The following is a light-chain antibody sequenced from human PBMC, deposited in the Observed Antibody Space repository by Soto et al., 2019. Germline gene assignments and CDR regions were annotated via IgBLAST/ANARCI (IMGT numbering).Light chain of an antibody. CDR1: QSLTSY. Sequence: EIVMTQSPATLSVSPGERAALSCRASQSLTSYLAWFQQKPGQAPSLLIYGASTRATGIPDRDSGSGSGTEFTLTINSLQSEDFAVYFCQQYYSWPLTFGGGTKVEIK. J-gene: IGKJ4*01. CDR2: GAS. CDR3: QQYYSWPLT. V-gene: IGKV3-15*01.